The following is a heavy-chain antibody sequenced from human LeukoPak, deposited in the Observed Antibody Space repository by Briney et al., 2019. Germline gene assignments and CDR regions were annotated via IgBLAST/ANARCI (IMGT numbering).Heavy chain of an antibody. Sequence: ASVKVSCKASGYTFTDNYVHWVRQAPGQGLDWMGWINPYNGNTNYAQKLQGRVTMTTDTSTSTAYMELRSLRSDDTAVYYCARDQFGLDFWSGYYRENWFDPWGQGTLVTVSS. CDR3: ARDQFGLDFWSGYYRENWFDP. CDR2: INPYNGNT. CDR1: GYTFTDNY. V-gene: IGHV1-18*04. J-gene: IGHJ5*02. D-gene: IGHD3-3*01.